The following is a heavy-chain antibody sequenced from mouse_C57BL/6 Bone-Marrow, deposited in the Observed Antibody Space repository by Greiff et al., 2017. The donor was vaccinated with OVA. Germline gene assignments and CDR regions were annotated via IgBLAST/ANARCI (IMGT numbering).Heavy chain of an antibody. J-gene: IGHJ4*01. CDR3: EGSGYYGSGAMDY. CDR1: GYTFTSYG. V-gene: IGHV1-81*01. CDR2: LYPCRGNT. Sequence: QVQLQQSGAELARPGASVKLSCKASGYTFTSYGISWVKQRTGQGLECIFPLYPCRGNTSYNEKFKGKATLTADKSTSTAYMELRSLTSEDSAVYFCEGSGYYGSGAMDYWGQGTSVTVSS. D-gene: IGHD1-1*01.